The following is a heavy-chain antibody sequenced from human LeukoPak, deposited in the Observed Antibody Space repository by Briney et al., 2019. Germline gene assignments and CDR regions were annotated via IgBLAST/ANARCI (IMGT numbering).Heavy chain of an antibody. CDR2: INHSGST. CDR3: AKDEPGYYDSSGTTIDY. J-gene: IGHJ4*02. D-gene: IGHD3-22*01. CDR1: GGSFSGYY. Sequence: SETLSLTCAVYGGSFSGYYWTWIRQPPGKGLEWIGEINHSGSTNYNPSLKSRVTISVDTSKNQFSLKLSSVTAADTAVYYCAKDEPGYYDSSGTTIDYWGQGTLVTVSS. V-gene: IGHV4-34*01.